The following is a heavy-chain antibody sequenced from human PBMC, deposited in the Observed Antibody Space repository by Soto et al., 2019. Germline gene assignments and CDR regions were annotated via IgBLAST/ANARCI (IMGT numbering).Heavy chain of an antibody. V-gene: IGHV4-34*01. CDR3: ARVERGTATTVVDAFDI. D-gene: IGHD1-1*01. CDR1: GGSVSSGSYY. J-gene: IGHJ3*02. Sequence: QVQLQQWGAGLLKPSETLSLTCAVYGGSVSSGSYYWSWIRQPPGKGLEWIGEMSHSGGTHFNPSLQSRVTISVDTSNNQFSLKTSFVTAAATALYYCARVERGTATTVVDAFDIWGPGTMVTVSS. CDR2: MSHSGGT.